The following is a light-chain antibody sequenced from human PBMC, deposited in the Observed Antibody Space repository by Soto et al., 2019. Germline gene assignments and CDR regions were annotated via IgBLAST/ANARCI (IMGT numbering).Light chain of an antibody. CDR3: QLYNSYSWA. V-gene: IGKV3-15*01. J-gene: IGKJ1*01. CDR1: QSISSN. CDR2: GAS. Sequence: EIVMTQSPATLSVSPGERATLSCRASQSISSNLAWYQQKPGQAPRLLIYGASTRATGIPARFSGSGSGTEFTIIMCSLKADEFVSCSWQLYNSYSWACGQGTRVDIK.